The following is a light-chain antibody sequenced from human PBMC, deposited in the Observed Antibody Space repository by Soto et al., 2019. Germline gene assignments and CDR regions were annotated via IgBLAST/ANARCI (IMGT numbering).Light chain of an antibody. Sequence: DIQITQSPSSLSASVGDRVTMTCRASQGIRHDLAWYQQKPGKAPKRLIYTASSLPSGVPPRFRGSGSETEFTLPISSLQPEDFQTYYCLQNNSYPVTFGQGTKVDI. V-gene: IGKV1-17*01. CDR2: TAS. CDR1: QGIRHD. CDR3: LQNNSYPVT. J-gene: IGKJ1*01.